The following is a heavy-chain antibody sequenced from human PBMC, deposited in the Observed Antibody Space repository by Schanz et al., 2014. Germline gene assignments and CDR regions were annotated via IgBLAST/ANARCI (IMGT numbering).Heavy chain of an antibody. CDR3: ARSEMDRGVIWGY. CDR2: IRQEGSEK. Sequence: EVQLVESGGGLVQPGESLRVSCAASGFTISNYWMSWVRQAPGKGLEWVANIRQEGSEKYYVDSVKGRFTVSRDDAKNSLYLQMNSLRVEDTAVYYCARSEMDRGVIWGYWGQGTLVTVSS. D-gene: IGHD3-10*01. CDR1: GFTISNYW. J-gene: IGHJ4*02. V-gene: IGHV3-7*01.